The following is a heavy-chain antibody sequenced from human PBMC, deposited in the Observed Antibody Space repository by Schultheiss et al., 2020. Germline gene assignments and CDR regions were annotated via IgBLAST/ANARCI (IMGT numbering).Heavy chain of an antibody. CDR1: GYTFTSYG. Sequence: ASVKDSCKASGYTFTSYGISWVRQAPGQGLEWMGWINAGNGNTRYSQRLQGRVTITRDTSASTSYMELSSLRSQDTAVYYCARAVGAEDAFDIWGQGTMVTVAS. CDR3: ARAVGAEDAFDI. CDR2: INAGNGNT. V-gene: IGHV1-3*01. D-gene: IGHD1-26*01. J-gene: IGHJ3*02.